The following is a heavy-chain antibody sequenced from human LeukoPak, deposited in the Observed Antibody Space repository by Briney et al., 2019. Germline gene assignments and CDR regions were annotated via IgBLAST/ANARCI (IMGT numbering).Heavy chain of an antibody. D-gene: IGHD6-19*01. CDR2: ISGSGGTT. Sequence: EGSLRLSCAASGFTFNRYGMSWVRQAPGKGLEWVSAISGSGGTTYYADSVKGRFTISRDNSKNTLYLQINSLRGEDTAVYYCAKDHLPGIVVADRDYWGQGTLVTVSS. J-gene: IGHJ4*02. CDR3: AKDHLPGIVVADRDY. V-gene: IGHV3-23*01. CDR1: GFTFNRYG.